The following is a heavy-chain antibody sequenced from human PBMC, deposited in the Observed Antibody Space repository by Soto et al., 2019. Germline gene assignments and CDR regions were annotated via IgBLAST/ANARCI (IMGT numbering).Heavy chain of an antibody. Sequence: PSETLSLTCTVSGGSISSYYWSWIRQPSGKVLEWIGYIYYSGSTNYNPSLKSRVTISVDTSKNQFSLKLSSVTAADTAVYYCARRVVTSGDYFDYWGQGTLVTVSS. CDR2: IYYSGST. V-gene: IGHV4-59*01. D-gene: IGHD2-15*01. J-gene: IGHJ4*02. CDR3: ARRVVTSGDYFDY. CDR1: GGSISSYY.